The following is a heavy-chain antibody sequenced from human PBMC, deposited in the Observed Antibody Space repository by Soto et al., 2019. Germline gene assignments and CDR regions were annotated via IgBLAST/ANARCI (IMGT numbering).Heavy chain of an antibody. Sequence: QVHLAESGGGVVQPGRYLRLSCAASGFIFNNFGMHWVRQAPGKGLEWVAVIWFDGSTTYYADSVKGRCTISRDNSKNQPYLEINSLRAEDTAVYYCAKNHNYSARSGHSYGDGGFDYWGQGTRVTVSS. CDR2: IWFDGSTT. CDR1: GFIFNNFG. D-gene: IGHD3-22*01. J-gene: IGHJ4*02. V-gene: IGHV3-33*08. CDR3: AKNHNYSARSGHSYGDGGFDY.